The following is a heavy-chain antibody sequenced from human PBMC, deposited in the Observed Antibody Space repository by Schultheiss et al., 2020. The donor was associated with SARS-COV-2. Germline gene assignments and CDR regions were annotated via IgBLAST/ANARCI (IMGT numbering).Heavy chain of an antibody. D-gene: IGHD3-16*01. Sequence: GGSLRLSCAASGFTFRNYTMNWVRQTPEKGLEWVSVISNSGGSTYYRDSLKGRFTISRDNAKNSLYLQMNSLRAEDTAVYYCARRPYGGDYFDYWGQGTLVTVSS. CDR3: ARRPYGGDYFDY. CDR1: GFTFRNYT. J-gene: IGHJ4*02. V-gene: IGHV3-21*01. CDR2: ISNSGGST.